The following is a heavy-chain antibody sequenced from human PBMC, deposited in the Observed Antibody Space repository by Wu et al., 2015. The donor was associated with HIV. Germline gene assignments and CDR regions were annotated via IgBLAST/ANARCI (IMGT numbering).Heavy chain of an antibody. CDR3: ARDLRITMIVDDYYYYMDV. CDR1: GYTFTGYY. CDR2: INPNSGGT. V-gene: IGHV1-2*02. J-gene: IGHJ6*03. D-gene: IGHD3-22*01. Sequence: QVQLVQSGAEVKKPGASVKVSCKASGYTFTGYYMHWVRQAPGQGLEWMGWINPNSGGTNYAQKFQGRVTMTRDTSISTAYMELSRLRSDDTAVYYCARDLRITMIVDDYYYYMDVWGKGTTVTVSS.